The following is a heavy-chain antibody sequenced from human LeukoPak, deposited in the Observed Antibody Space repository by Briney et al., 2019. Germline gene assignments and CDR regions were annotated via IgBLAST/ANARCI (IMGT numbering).Heavy chain of an antibody. CDR2: IRATAEGAKYA. CDR1: GFSFTDYP. Sequence: GGSLRPSCATSGFSFTDYPMNWVRQAPGKGLEWISNIRATAEGAKYAYYADSAKGRVTISRDDGKNTLYLHMNSLRDDDTAVYYCATDQRYAFDYWGQGILVTVSS. J-gene: IGHJ4*02. V-gene: IGHV3-48*02. D-gene: IGHD3-9*01. CDR3: ATDQRYAFDY.